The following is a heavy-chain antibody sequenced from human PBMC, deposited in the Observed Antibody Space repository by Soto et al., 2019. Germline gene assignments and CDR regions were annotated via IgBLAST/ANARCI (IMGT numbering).Heavy chain of an antibody. D-gene: IGHD6-13*01. Sequence: SKTLSLTCTVSGGSISSGGYYWSWIRQHPGKGLEWTGYIYYSGSTYYNPSLKSRVTISVDTSKNQFSLKLSSVTAADTAVYYCARTAYSSQSPGYGMDVWAQGTTVTVSS. CDR2: IYYSGST. CDR3: ARTAYSSQSPGYGMDV. V-gene: IGHV4-31*03. CDR1: GGSISSGGYY. J-gene: IGHJ6*01.